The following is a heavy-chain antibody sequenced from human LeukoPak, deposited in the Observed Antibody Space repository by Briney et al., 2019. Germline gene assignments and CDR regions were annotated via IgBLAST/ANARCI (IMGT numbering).Heavy chain of an antibody. Sequence: PSETLSLTCTVSGGSISGYYWSWIRQPPGKGLEWIGYIYYSGSTNYNPSLKSRVTISVDTSKNQFSLKLSSVTAADTAVYYCARETSQKGAHYMDVWGKGTTITISS. CDR1: GGSISGYY. D-gene: IGHD3-16*01. CDR2: IYYSGST. J-gene: IGHJ6*03. V-gene: IGHV4-59*01. CDR3: ARETSQKGAHYMDV.